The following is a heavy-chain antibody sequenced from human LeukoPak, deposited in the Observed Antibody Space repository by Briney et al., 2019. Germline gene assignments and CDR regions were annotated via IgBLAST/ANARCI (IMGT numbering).Heavy chain of an antibody. Sequence: SETLSLTCTVSGGSISSGDYYWSWIRQPPGRGLEWIGYIYYSGSTYYNPSLKSRVTISVGTSKNQFSLKLSSVTAADTAVYYCARERVWLRHFDYWGQGTLVTVSS. V-gene: IGHV4-30-4*01. CDR2: IYYSGST. CDR3: ARERVWLRHFDY. J-gene: IGHJ4*02. D-gene: IGHD3-22*01. CDR1: GGSISSGDYY.